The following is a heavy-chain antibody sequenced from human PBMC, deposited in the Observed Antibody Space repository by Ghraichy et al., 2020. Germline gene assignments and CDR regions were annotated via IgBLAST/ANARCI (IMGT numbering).Heavy chain of an antibody. Sequence: SGPTLVKPTQTLTLTCTFSGFSLSTSGMCVSWIRQPPGKALEWLALIDWDDDKYYSTSLKTRLTISKDTSKNQVVLTMTNMDPVDTATYYCARIKGPRSGYDSSGYYPGRRYYYYYGMDVWGQGTTVTVSS. D-gene: IGHD3-22*01. J-gene: IGHJ6*02. CDR1: GFSLSTSGMC. CDR2: IDWDDDK. V-gene: IGHV2-70*01. CDR3: ARIKGPRSGYDSSGYYPGRRYYYYYGMDV.